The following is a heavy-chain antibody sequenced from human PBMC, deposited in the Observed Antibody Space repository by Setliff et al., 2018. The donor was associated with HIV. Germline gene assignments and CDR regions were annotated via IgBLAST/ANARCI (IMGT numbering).Heavy chain of an antibody. J-gene: IGHJ4*02. CDR1: GYIFTNYW. CDR3: VRVDYGDFNFDY. Sequence: GESLKISCKASGYIFTNYWVGWVRQMPGNGLEWMGLIWPDDSDTMYSPSFQGQVTISADRSITTAYVQWSSLKASDTAMYYCVRVDYGDFNFDYWGQGTLVTV. V-gene: IGHV5-51*01. D-gene: IGHD4-17*01. CDR2: IWPDDSDT.